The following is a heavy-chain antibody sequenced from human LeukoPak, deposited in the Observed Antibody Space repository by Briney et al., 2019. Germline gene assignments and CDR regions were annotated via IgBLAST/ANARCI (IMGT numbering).Heavy chain of an antibody. CDR3: ARTLDDYGDYVGYFDY. Sequence: SETLSLTCAVSGGSISSGGYSWSWIRQPPGKGLEWIGYIYYSGSTNYNPSLKSRVTISVDTSKNQFSLKLSSVTAADTAVYYCARTLDDYGDYVGYFDYWGQGTLVTVSS. J-gene: IGHJ4*02. D-gene: IGHD4-17*01. CDR1: GGSISSGGYS. V-gene: IGHV4-61*08. CDR2: IYYSGST.